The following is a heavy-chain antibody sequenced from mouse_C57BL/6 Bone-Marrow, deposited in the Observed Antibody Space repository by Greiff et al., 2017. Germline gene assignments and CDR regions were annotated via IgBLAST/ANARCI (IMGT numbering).Heavy chain of an antibody. D-gene: IGHD1-1*01. CDR1: GFNFTDDY. CDR3: TGSQAWFAY. CDR2: IDPENGDT. V-gene: IGHV14-4*01. J-gene: IGHJ3*01. Sequence: EVQLQQSGAELVRPGASVKLSCTASGFNFTDDYMHWVKQRPEQGLEWIGWIDPENGDTEYASKFPDKATITADTSSNTAYLQLSSLTSEDSAVYYCTGSQAWFAYWGQGTLVTVSA.